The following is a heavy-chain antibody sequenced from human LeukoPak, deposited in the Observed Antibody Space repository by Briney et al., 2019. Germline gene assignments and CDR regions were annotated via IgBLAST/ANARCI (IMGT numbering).Heavy chain of an antibody. CDR3: ARRCGGDCYAFDS. CDR1: GYTFTSYD. Sequence: ASVKVSCKASGYTFTSYDINWVRQATGQGLEWMGWISTHNGNTHYAQKLQGRVTMTTDTSTNTAYMELRSLRSDDTAVYYCARRCGGDCYAFDSWGQGTLVTVSS. V-gene: IGHV1-18*01. D-gene: IGHD2-21*02. J-gene: IGHJ4*02. CDR2: ISTHNGNT.